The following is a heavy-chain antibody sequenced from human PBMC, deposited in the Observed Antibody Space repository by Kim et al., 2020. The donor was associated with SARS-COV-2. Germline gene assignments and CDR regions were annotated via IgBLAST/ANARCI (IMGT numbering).Heavy chain of an antibody. V-gene: IGHV3-23*01. CDR1: GFTFSSYA. Sequence: GGSLRLSCAASGFTFSSYAMSWVRQAPGKGLEWVSAISGSGGSTYYADSVKGRFTISRDNSKNTLYLQMNSLRAEDTAVYYCAKGSLPLHNIAAAGTFGYWGQGTLVTVSS. CDR3: AKGSLPLHNIAAAGTFGY. CDR2: ISGSGGST. J-gene: IGHJ4*02. D-gene: IGHD6-13*01.